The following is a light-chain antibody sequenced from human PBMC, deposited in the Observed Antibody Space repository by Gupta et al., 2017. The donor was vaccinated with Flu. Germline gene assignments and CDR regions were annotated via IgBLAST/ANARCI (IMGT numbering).Light chain of an antibody. V-gene: IGLV1-44*01. CDR3: AAWDGSLNGLG. CDR2: NKD. Sequence: RVTISCSGTSSSVGGAGVHLYQHLPRTAPKLHFRNKDQRPSGVPDRVACSTSGTAASLAISGLQSEDEADDDCAAWDGSLNGLGFGGGTKLTVL. J-gene: IGLJ3*02. CDR1: SSSVGGAG.